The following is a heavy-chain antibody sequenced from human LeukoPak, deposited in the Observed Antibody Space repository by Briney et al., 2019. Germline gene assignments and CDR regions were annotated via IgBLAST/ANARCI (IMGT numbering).Heavy chain of an antibody. J-gene: IGHJ4*02. Sequence: GASVKVSCKASGYTFISYGISWVRQAPGQGLEWMGWISAYNGNTNYAQKLQGRATMTTDTSTSTAYMELRSLRSDDTAVYYCARDVKSYYYDSSGYRWDYWGQGTLVTVSS. CDR2: ISAYNGNT. CDR3: ARDVKSYYYDSSGYRWDY. V-gene: IGHV1-18*01. D-gene: IGHD3-22*01. CDR1: GYTFISYG.